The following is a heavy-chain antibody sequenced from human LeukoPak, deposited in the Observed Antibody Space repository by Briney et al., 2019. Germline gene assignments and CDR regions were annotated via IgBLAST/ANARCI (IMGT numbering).Heavy chain of an antibody. Sequence: SETLSLTCTVSGGSINNYYWSWIRQSPGKGLEWIGYIYYSGITNYNPSLKSRVTISVDTSKNQFSLNLNFVTAADTAVYYCASGTRYYYDTTGYYYFTLWGRGALVTVSS. D-gene: IGHD3-22*01. CDR3: ASGTRYYYDTTGYYYFTL. CDR2: IYYSGIT. CDR1: GGSINNYY. V-gene: IGHV4-59*01. J-gene: IGHJ4*02.